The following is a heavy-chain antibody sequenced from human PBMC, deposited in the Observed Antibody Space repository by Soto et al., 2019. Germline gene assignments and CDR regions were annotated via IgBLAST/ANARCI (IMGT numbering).Heavy chain of an antibody. Sequence: EVQLLEAGGGLVQPGGSLRLSCAASGFTFSTYAMSWVRQAPGKGLEWVSGISGSGGSKFYGDSVKGRFTNSSDNSKNTLYRQMTRLRAEDTAVYYCAKYSGAFRNKWYFDYWGQGTLVTVSS. CDR3: AKYSGAFRNKWYFDY. CDR1: GFTFSTYA. V-gene: IGHV3-23*01. J-gene: IGHJ4*02. D-gene: IGHD3-10*01. CDR2: ISGSGGSK.